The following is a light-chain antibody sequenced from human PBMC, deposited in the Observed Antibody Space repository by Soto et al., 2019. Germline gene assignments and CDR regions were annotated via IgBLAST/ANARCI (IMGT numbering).Light chain of an antibody. CDR1: RSVSSSY. Sequence: EIVLTQSPGTLSLSPGERATLSCRASRSVSSSYLAWYQQKPGQAPRLLIYGASSRATGIPERFSGSGSGTDFTLTISRLEPEDFTVYYCQQYGSSPTFGQGTKV. V-gene: IGKV3-20*01. CDR3: QQYGSSPT. J-gene: IGKJ1*01. CDR2: GAS.